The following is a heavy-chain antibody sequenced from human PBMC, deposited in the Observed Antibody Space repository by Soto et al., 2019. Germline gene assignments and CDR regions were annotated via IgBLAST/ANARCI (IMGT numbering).Heavy chain of an antibody. J-gene: IGHJ6*02. CDR1: GGPISSGGYY. CDR2: IYYSGST. V-gene: IGHV4-31*03. D-gene: IGHD6-13*01. Sequence: LSLTCTVSGGPISSGGYYWSWIRQHPGKGLEWIGYIYYSGSTYYNPSLKSRVTISVDTSKNQFSLKLSSVTAADTAVYYCARDRGSSLSYGMDVWGQGTTVTVSS. CDR3: ARDRGSSLSYGMDV.